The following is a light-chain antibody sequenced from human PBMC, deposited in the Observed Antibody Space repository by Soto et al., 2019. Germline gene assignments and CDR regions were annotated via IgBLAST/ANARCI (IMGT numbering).Light chain of an antibody. CDR1: SSDVGGYNY. CDR3: SSNTTTNPPQIV. CDR2: DVS. V-gene: IGLV2-14*03. Sequence: QSALTQPASVSGSPGQSITISCTGTSSDVGGYNYVSWYQHHPGKAPKLMIFDVSNRPSGVSNRFSGSKSGNTASLTISGLHPEDEANYYCSSNTTTNPPQIVFGPGPKVPVL. J-gene: IGLJ1*01.